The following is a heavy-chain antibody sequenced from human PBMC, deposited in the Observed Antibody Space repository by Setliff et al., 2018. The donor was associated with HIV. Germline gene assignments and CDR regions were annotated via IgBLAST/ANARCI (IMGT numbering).Heavy chain of an antibody. CDR3: ARHLRSYGAAIGYGMDV. CDR2: IYTSGST. Sequence: SETLSLTCTVSGGSISSGSYYWSWIRQPAGKGLEWIGRIYTSGSTNYNPSLKSRVTMSVDTSKNQFSLKLSSVTAADTAVYYCARHLRSYGAAIGYGMDVWGQGTTVTVSS. J-gene: IGHJ6*02. V-gene: IGHV4-61*02. D-gene: IGHD5-18*01. CDR1: GGSISSGSYY.